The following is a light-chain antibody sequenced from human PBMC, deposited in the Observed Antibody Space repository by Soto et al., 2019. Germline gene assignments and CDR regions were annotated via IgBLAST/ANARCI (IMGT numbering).Light chain of an antibody. Sequence: ALTQPASVSGSPGQSITISCTGTSSDVGSYNLVSWYQQHPGKAPKLMIYEDNKRPSGVSNRFSVSKSGYTASLTISGLQAEDEADYYCCPYARTITYVFGSGTKVTVL. V-gene: IGLV2-23*01. CDR1: SSDVGSYNL. CDR2: EDN. J-gene: IGLJ1*01. CDR3: CPYARTITYV.